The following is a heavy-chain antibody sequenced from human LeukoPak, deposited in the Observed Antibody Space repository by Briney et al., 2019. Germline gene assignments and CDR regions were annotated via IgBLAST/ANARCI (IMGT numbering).Heavy chain of an antibody. V-gene: IGHV1-2*02. D-gene: IGHD3-10*01. Sequence: GASVKVSSKASGYTFTGYYMHWVRQAPGQGLEWMGWINPNSGGTNYAQKFQGRVTMTRDTSISTAYMELSRLRSDDTAVYYCAREGSGTRDYYGMDVWGQGTTVTVSS. J-gene: IGHJ6*02. CDR3: AREGSGTRDYYGMDV. CDR2: INPNSGGT. CDR1: GYTFTGYY.